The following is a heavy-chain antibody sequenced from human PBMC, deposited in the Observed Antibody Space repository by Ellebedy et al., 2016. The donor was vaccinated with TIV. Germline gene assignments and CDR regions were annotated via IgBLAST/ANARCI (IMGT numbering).Heavy chain of an antibody. V-gene: IGHV3-30-3*01. J-gene: IGHJ4*02. D-gene: IGHD6-19*01. CDR1: GFTFSRFP. CDR3: ARGGGWYTFDS. Sequence: GESLKISCAASGFTFSRFPLHWVRQAPGKGLEWVAVISYDGSEKYYADSVKGRFTISRDDSNNVLYLQVNSLRAEDTALYYCARGGGWYTFDSWGQGTLVIVSS. CDR2: ISYDGSEK.